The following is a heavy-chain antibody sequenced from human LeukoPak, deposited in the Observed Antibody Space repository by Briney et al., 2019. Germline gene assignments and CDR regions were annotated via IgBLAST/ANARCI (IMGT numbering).Heavy chain of an antibody. J-gene: IGHJ6*03. V-gene: IGHV4-59*01. Sequence: SETLSLTCTVFGGSISSYYWSWIRQPPGRVLEWIGYIFYSGSTNYNPSLKSRFTISVDKTKNQFSLKLSSVTAEDTAVYYCAGPSGGYYYYYMDVWGKGTTVTASS. CDR2: IFYSGST. CDR1: GGSISSYY. CDR3: AGPSGGYYYYYMDV.